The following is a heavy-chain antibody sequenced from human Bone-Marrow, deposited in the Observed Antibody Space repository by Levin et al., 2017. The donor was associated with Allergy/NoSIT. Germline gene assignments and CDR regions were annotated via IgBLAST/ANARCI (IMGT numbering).Heavy chain of an antibody. Sequence: SQTLSLTCTVSGGSINSYYWNWIRQPPGKGLEWIGYIYYTGTTDYKPSLRSRVSISLDTSKNLFSLKVTSVTAADSAVYYCARGAYASGSLTFDIWDQGTLVTVSS. V-gene: IGHV4-59*01. J-gene: IGHJ4*02. CDR2: IYYTGTT. CDR3: ARGAYASGSLTFDI. D-gene: IGHD3-10*01. CDR1: GGSINSYY.